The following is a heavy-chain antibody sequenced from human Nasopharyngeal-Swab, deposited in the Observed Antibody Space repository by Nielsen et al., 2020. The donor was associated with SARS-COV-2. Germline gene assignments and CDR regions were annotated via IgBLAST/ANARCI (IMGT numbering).Heavy chain of an antibody. CDR3: ARDAAGANWLDP. J-gene: IGHJ5*02. D-gene: IGHD3-10*01. V-gene: IGHV7-4-1*02. Sequence: WVGQAPGQGLEWMGWIDTNTGNPTYAQGFTGRFVFSLDTSVSAAYLQITSLKAEDTAVYFCARDAAGANWLDPWGQGTLVTVSS. CDR2: IDTNTGNP.